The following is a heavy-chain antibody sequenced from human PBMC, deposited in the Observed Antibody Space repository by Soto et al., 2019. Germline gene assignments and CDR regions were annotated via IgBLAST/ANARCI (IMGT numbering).Heavy chain of an antibody. Sequence: QVQLVQSGAEVKKPGASVKVSCKASGYTFTSYDINWVRQATGQGLEWMGWMNPNSGNTGYAQKFQGRVTMTRNTSISTAYMELSSLRSEDTGVYYCARGGRDHEGIWYGMDVWGQGTTVTVSS. D-gene: IGHD2-21*01. J-gene: IGHJ6*02. CDR1: GYTFTSYD. V-gene: IGHV1-8*01. CDR2: MNPNSGNT. CDR3: ARGGRDHEGIWYGMDV.